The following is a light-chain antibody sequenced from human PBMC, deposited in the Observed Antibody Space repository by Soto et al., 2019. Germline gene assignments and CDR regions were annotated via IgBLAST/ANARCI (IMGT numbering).Light chain of an antibody. CDR3: QSYDSSLSGWV. Sequence: QSVLTQPPSVCGAPGQRVTISCTGSRSNIGAGYDVHWYQQLPGTAPKLLIYGNSNRPSGVPDRFSGSKSGTSASLAITGLHAEDEADYYCQSYDSSLSGWVFGGGTKLTVL. CDR1: RSNIGAGYD. J-gene: IGLJ3*02. CDR2: GNS. V-gene: IGLV1-40*01.